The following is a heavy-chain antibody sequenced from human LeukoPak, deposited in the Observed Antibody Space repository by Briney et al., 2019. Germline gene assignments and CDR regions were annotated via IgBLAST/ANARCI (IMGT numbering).Heavy chain of an antibody. J-gene: IGHJ1*01. CDR1: GYSFTNYW. CDR3: ARARQSGSYAGFSH. CDR2: IYPGDFDT. V-gene: IGHV5-51*01. Sequence: GESLKISCKGSGYSFTNYWVAWVRRMPGKGLEWMGIIYPGDFDTRYSPSLQGQVTMSADKSISTAYLQLNNLKASDTAVYYCARARQSGSYAGFSHWGQGTLVTVSS. D-gene: IGHD3-16*01.